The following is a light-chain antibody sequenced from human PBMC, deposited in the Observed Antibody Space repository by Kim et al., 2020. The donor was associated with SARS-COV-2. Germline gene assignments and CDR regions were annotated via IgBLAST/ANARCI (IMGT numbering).Light chain of an antibody. CDR2: QDS. CDR1: KLGDKY. J-gene: IGLJ1*01. CDR3: QAWDSSTRV. Sequence: SVSPGQTASITCSGDKLGDKYACWYQQKPGQSPVLVIYQDSKRPSGIPERFSGSNSGNIATLTISGTQAMDEADYYCQAWDSSTRVFGTGTKVTVL. V-gene: IGLV3-1*01.